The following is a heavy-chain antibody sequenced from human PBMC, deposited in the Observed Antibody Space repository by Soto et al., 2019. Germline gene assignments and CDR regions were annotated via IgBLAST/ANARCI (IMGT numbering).Heavy chain of an antibody. J-gene: IGHJ6*03. CDR1: GYTFTSYY. D-gene: IGHD6-13*01. CDR3: ARAVIAARLDYYYYMDV. V-gene: IGHV1-46*01. Sequence: ASVKVSCKASGYTFTSYYMHWVRQAPGQGLEWMGIINPSGGSTSYAQKFQGRFTISRDNAKNTLYLQMNSLRAEDTAVYYCARAVIAARLDYYYYMDVWGKGTTVPVSS. CDR2: INPSGGST.